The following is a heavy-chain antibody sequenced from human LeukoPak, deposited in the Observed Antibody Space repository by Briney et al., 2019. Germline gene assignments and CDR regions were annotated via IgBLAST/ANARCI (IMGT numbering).Heavy chain of an antibody. CDR2: IYYSGST. Sequence: PSETLSLTCTVSGGSISSCYWSWIRQPPGKGLEWIGYIYYSGSTNYNPSLKSRVTISVDTSKNQFSLKLTSVTAADTAVYYCARGGLEPQLWLRLFYFEFWGQGVLVAVSS. CDR3: ARGGLEPQLWLRLFYFEF. J-gene: IGHJ4*02. D-gene: IGHD5-18*01. CDR1: GGSISSCY. V-gene: IGHV4-59*12.